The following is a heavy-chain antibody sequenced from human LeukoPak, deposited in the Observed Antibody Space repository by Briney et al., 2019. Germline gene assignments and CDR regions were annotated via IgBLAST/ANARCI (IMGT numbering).Heavy chain of an antibody. J-gene: IGHJ5*02. CDR1: GGSISSYY. CDR2: IYYSGST. D-gene: IGHD3-22*01. CDR3: ARGPPYYYDSSGYPPYWFDP. V-gene: IGHV4-59*01. Sequence: SETLSLTCTVSGGSISSYYWSWIRQPPGKGLEWIGYIYYSGSTNYNPSLKSRVTISVDTSKNQFSLKLSSVTAADTAAYYCARGPPYYYDSSGYPPYWFDPWGQGTLVTVSS.